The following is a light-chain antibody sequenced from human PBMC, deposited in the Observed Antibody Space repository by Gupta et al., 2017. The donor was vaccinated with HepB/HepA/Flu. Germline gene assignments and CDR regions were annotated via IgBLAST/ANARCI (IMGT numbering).Light chain of an antibody. CDR2: EDS. V-gene: IGLV6-57*03. CDR1: SGSFASSP. J-gene: IGLJ3*02. Sequence: NFILSQPHYVSESPGKTVTISCTRSSGSFASSPVQWYQKRAGSAHTLVIYEDSHRPSGVTDRFSGSLDTSSNSTSLTIAGLRTEDEADYYCQSFDDTNPVVFVRGTTLTVL. CDR3: QSFDDTNPVV.